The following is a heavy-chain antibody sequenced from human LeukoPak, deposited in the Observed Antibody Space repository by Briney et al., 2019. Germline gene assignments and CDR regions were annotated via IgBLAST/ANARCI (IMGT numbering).Heavy chain of an antibody. CDR1: GYTFTNYG. CDR2: VSPYNGNT. V-gene: IGHV1-18*01. D-gene: IGHD6-19*01. Sequence: ASVKVSCKASGYTFTNYGISWVRQAPGQGLEWMGWVSPYNGNTKYAQELQGRVTMTTDTSTTTAYMELRSLRSEDTAVYYCARHGQQWLVAWFDPWGQGTLVTVSS. J-gene: IGHJ5*02. CDR3: ARHGQQWLVAWFDP.